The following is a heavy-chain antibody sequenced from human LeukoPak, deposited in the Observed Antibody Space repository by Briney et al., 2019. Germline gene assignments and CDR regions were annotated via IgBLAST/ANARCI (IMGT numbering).Heavy chain of an antibody. CDR2: INPNSGGT. Sequence: ASVKVSCKASGYTFTGYYMHWVRQAPGQGLEWMGWINPNSGGTNYAQKFLGRVTITRDTSISTAYMELSRLRSDDTAVYYCARERFGESLNWFDPWGQGTLVTVSS. V-gene: IGHV1-2*02. CDR3: ARERFGESLNWFDP. CDR1: GYTFTGYY. D-gene: IGHD3-10*01. J-gene: IGHJ5*02.